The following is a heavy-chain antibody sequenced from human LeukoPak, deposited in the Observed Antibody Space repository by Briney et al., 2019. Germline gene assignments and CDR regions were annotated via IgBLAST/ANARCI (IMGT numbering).Heavy chain of an antibody. CDR3: ARSIVGVRKRNDY. D-gene: IGHD1-26*01. CDR1: GYTFASYD. CDR2: MNPNSGHT. J-gene: IGHJ4*02. Sequence: ASVKVSCKASGYTFASYDIIWVRQASGQGLEWMGWMNPNSGHTGYAQKFQGRVTMTRTTSISTAYMELTSLTSEDSAVYYCARSIVGVRKRNDYWGQGTLVTVSS. V-gene: IGHV1-8*01.